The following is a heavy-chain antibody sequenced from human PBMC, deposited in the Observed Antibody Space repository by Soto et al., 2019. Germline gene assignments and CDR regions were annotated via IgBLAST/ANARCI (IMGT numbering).Heavy chain of an antibody. CDR1: GFTFSSYS. D-gene: IGHD3-10*01. V-gene: IGHV3-21*01. Sequence: GGSLRLSCAASGFTFSSYSMNWVRQAPGKGLEWVSSISSSSSYIYYADSVKGRFTISRDNAKNSLYLQMNSLRAEDTAVYYCAREPSYYGSGSYYGSWVYFDYWGQGTLVTVSS. CDR2: ISSSSSYI. CDR3: AREPSYYGSGSYYGSWVYFDY. J-gene: IGHJ4*02.